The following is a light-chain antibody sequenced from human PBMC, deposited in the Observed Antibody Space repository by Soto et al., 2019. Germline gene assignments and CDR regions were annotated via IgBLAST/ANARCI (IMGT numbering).Light chain of an antibody. CDR1: QSVSSN. Sequence: DIVLTQSPATVSVSPGERATLSCRASQSVSSNLAWYQHKVGQAPRLLIYGASTRVTGVPPRFSGSGSGTDFTLTISYLKSEAFGVYYCQQYHDRLPPVTFGGGTKVEI. CDR2: GAS. CDR3: QQYHDRLPPVT. J-gene: IGKJ4*01. V-gene: IGKV3-15*01.